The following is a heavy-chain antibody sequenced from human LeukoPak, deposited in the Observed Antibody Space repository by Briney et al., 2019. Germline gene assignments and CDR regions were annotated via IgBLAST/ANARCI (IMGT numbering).Heavy chain of an antibody. J-gene: IGHJ2*01. Sequence: PSETLSLTCTVSGGSISSHYWSWIRQPPGKGLEWIGYIYYSGSTNYNPSLNSRVTISVDTSKNQFSLKLSSVTAADTAVYYCARVGGYYYAHWYFDLWGRGTLVTVSS. CDR2: IYYSGST. V-gene: IGHV4-59*11. CDR1: GGSISSHY. CDR3: ARVGGYYYAHWYFDL. D-gene: IGHD3-22*01.